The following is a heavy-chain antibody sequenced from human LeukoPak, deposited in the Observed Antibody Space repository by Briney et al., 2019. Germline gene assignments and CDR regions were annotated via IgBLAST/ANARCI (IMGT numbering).Heavy chain of an antibody. Sequence: SETLSLTCAVSGGSISSSNWWSWVRQPPGKGLEWIGEIYHSGSTNYNPSLKSRVTISVDKSKNQFSLKLSSVTAADTAVYYCARAAGIGGRFHYYYMDVWGKGTTVTVSS. CDR1: GGSISSSNW. D-gene: IGHD2-15*01. CDR3: ARAAGIGGRFHYYYMDV. J-gene: IGHJ6*03. V-gene: IGHV4-4*02. CDR2: IYHSGST.